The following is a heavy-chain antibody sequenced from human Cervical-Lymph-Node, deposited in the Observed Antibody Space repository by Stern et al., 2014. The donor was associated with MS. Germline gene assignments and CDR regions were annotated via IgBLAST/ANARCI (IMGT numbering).Heavy chain of an antibody. V-gene: IGHV1-18*01. Sequence: QVQLVQSGSEVKKPGASVKVSCKASGYTFTNYGITWVRQAPGLGLEWMGWISAYNGDTNYAQNLQGRVTMTTDTSMTTDYMELRSLRSDDTAVYYCARTYVRAFDYWGQGSLVTVSS. CDR1: GYTFTNYG. CDR2: ISAYNGDT. D-gene: IGHD3-16*01. J-gene: IGHJ4*02. CDR3: ARTYVRAFDY.